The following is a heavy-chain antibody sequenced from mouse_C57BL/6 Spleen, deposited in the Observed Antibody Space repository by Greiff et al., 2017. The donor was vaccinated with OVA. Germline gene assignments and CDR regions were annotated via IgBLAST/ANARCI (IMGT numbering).Heavy chain of an antibody. D-gene: IGHD3-2*02. Sequence: QVQLKQPGAELVRPGSSVKLSCKASGYTFTSYWMHWVKQRPIQGLEWIGNIDPSDSETHYNQKFKDKATLTVDKSSSTAYMQLSSLTSEDSAVYYCARESSGYVFAYWGQGTLVTVSA. CDR3: ARESSGYVFAY. J-gene: IGHJ3*01. CDR2: IDPSDSET. CDR1: GYTFTSYW. V-gene: IGHV1-52*01.